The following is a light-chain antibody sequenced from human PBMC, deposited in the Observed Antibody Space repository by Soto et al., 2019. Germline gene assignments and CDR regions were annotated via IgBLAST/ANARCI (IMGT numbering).Light chain of an antibody. CDR1: SSNIGAGYD. J-gene: IGLJ2*01. Sequence: QSVLTQPPSVSGAPGQRVTISCTGSSSNIGAGYDVHWYQQLPGTAPKLLIYGNINRPSGVPDRFSGSKSGTSASLANTGLQAEDEADYYCQSYDSSLSGFVVFGGGTKLTVL. CDR2: GNI. V-gene: IGLV1-40*01. CDR3: QSYDSSLSGFVV.